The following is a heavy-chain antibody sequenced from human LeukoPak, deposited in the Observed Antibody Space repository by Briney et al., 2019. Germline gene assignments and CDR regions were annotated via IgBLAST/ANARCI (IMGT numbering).Heavy chain of an antibody. V-gene: IGHV3-48*01. CDR1: GFTFSSYS. CDR3: ARDVYYYDPCYFDY. Sequence: GSLRLSCTASGFTFSSYSMNWARQAPGKGLEWVSYISSSSSTIYYADSVKGRFTISRDNAKNSLYLQMNSLRAEDTAVYYCARDVYYYDPCYFDYWGQGTLVTVSS. CDR2: ISSSSSTI. J-gene: IGHJ4*02. D-gene: IGHD3-22*01.